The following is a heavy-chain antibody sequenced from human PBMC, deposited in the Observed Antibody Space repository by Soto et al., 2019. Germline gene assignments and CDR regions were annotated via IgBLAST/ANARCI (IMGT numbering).Heavy chain of an antibody. CDR2: IKQDGSEK. V-gene: IGHV3-7*01. Sequence: GRSVRLSCAASGFTFSSYWMSWVRQAPGEGLEWVANIKQDGSEKYYVDSVKGRFTISRDKAKNSLYLQMNSLRAEDTAVYYCARWIAVAGDGYYYYGKDVWGQGTTVTVSS. CDR1: GFTFSSYW. CDR3: ARWIAVAGDGYYYYGKDV. D-gene: IGHD6-19*01. J-gene: IGHJ6*02.